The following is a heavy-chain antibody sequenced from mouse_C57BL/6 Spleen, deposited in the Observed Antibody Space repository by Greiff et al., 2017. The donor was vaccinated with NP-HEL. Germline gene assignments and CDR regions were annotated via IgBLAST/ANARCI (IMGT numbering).Heavy chain of an antibody. V-gene: IGHV5-4*01. CDR1: GFTFSSYA. D-gene: IGHD1-1*01. J-gene: IGHJ4*01. Sequence: EVKLQESGGGLVKPGGSLKLSCAASGFTFSSYAMSWVRQTPEKRLEWVATISDGGSYTYYPDNVKGRFTISRDNAKNNLYLQMSHLKSEDTAMYYCARENYYGSPGAMDYWGQGTSVTVSS. CDR2: ISDGGSYT. CDR3: ARENYYGSPGAMDY.